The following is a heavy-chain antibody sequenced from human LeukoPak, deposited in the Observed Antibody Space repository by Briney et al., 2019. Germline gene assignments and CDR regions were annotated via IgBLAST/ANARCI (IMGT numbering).Heavy chain of an antibody. CDR3: AGAGVGRGDDAFDI. CDR1: GRSISTYY. Sequence: SPSLSPTCTLAGRSISTYYSSSVRHPPGEGMWWVGYIYYTGSTNYNTSLKSRVTISVDTPRNQFSLKLRPVTPAQTPVYYCAGAGVGRGDDAFDIWGEGTMVTVSS. CDR2: IYYTGST. D-gene: IGHD3-16*01. J-gene: IGHJ3*02. V-gene: IGHV4-59*08.